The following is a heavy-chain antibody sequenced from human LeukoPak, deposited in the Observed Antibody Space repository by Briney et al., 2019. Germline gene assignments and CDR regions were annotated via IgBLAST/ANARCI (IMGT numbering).Heavy chain of an antibody. CDR2: IYTSGST. Sequence: SQTLSLTCTVSGGSISSGSYYWSWIRQPAGKGLEWIGRIYTSGSTNYNPSLKSRVTISVDTSKNQFSLKLSSVTAADTAVYYCASSRGLDGYNPYNWFDPWGQGTLVTVSS. D-gene: IGHD5-24*01. CDR1: GGSISSGSYY. CDR3: ASSRGLDGYNPYNWFDP. V-gene: IGHV4-61*02. J-gene: IGHJ5*02.